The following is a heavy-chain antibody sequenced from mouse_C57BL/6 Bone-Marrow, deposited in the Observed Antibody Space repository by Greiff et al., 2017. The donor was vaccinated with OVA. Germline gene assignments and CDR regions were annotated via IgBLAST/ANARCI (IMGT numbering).Heavy chain of an antibody. J-gene: IGHJ3*01. CDR2: ISNGGGST. Sequence: EVQLVESGGGLVQPGGSLKLSCAASGFTFSDYYMYWVRQTPEKRLEWVAYISNGGGSTYYPDTVKGRFTISRDNAKNTLYLQMSRRKSEDTAMYYCARLYGFAYWGQGTLVTVSA. CDR1: GFTFSDYY. CDR3: ARLYGFAY. V-gene: IGHV5-12*01. D-gene: IGHD1-1*01.